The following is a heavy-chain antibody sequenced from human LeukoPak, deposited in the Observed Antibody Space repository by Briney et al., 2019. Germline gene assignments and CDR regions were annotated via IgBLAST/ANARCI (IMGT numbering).Heavy chain of an antibody. CDR2: ISGSGGST. V-gene: IGHV3-23*01. J-gene: IGHJ4*02. D-gene: IGHD1-26*01. Sequence: PAGSLRLSCAASGFTFSSYAMSWVRQAPGKGLEWVSAISGSGGSTYYADSGKGRFTISRDNSKNTLYLQMNSLRAEDTAVYYCAKGRVGATGYFDYWGQGTLVTVSS. CDR3: AKGRVGATGYFDY. CDR1: GFTFSSYA.